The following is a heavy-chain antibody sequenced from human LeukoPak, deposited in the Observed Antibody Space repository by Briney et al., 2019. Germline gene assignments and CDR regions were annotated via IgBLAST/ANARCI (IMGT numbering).Heavy chain of an antibody. CDR2: FGNSGGRT. Sequence: GGSLRLSCAASGFSFSSYAMSWVRQAPGKGLEWVSTFGNSGGRTYYADSVKGRFTISRDNSKNTLYLQMNSLRAEDTAVYYCVRDPEYWSSGSCYHLDYWGQGTLVTVSS. D-gene: IGHD2-15*01. CDR3: VRDPEYWSSGSCYHLDY. J-gene: IGHJ4*02. CDR1: GFSFSSYA. V-gene: IGHV3-23*01.